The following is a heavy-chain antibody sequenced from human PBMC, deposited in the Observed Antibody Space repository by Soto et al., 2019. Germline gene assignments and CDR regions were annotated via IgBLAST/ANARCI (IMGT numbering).Heavy chain of an antibody. CDR1: GGTIRRDA. CDR3: ARSGSTVIVVVNGYYYYAMDV. V-gene: IGHV1-69*12. J-gene: IGHJ6*02. Sequence: QVQLEQSGAEVKKPGSSVKVSCKASGGTIRRDAISWVRQAPGQGLEWMGGIIPISGTANYAQKFQGRVTITADESTSTAYMELSSLRSEDTAVYYCARSGSTVIVVVNGYYYYAMDVWGQGTTVTVS. D-gene: IGHD3-22*01. CDR2: IIPISGTA.